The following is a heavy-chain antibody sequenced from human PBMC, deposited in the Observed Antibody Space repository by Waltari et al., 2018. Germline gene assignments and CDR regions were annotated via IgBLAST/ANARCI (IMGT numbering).Heavy chain of an antibody. CDR3: ARGNYDFWSGYYTPFEY. V-gene: IGHV4-34*01. J-gene: IGHJ4*02. CDR1: GGSFSGYY. Sequence: QVQLQQWGAGLLKPSETLSLTCAVYGGSFSGYYWSWIRQPPGKGLEWIGEINHSGSTNYNPSLKSRVTISVDTSKNQFSLKLSSVTAADTAVYYCARGNYDFWSGYYTPFEYWGQGTLVTVSS. D-gene: IGHD3-3*01. CDR2: INHSGST.